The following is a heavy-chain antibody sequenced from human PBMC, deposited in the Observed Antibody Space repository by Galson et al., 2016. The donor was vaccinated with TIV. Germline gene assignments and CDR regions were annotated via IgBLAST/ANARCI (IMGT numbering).Heavy chain of an antibody. J-gene: IGHJ6*03. CDR1: GVTFSSYA. CDR2: LIPMFGIT. Sequence: SVKVSCKASGVTFSSYAISWVRQAPGQGLEWMGGLIPMFGITNYAQRFQGRVTITADGSTSTAYMELSSLRSEDTAVYCCARSNSYNFYYMAVWGQGTTVTVSS. CDR3: ARSNSYNFYYMAV. V-gene: IGHV1-69*13. D-gene: IGHD2/OR15-2a*01.